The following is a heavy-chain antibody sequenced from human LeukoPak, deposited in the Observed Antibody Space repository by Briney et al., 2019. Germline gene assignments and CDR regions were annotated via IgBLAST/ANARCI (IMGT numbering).Heavy chain of an antibody. CDR1: GGSFSGYY. Sequence: ETLSLTCAVYGGSFSGYYWSWIRQPPGKGLEWIGEINHSGSTNYNPSLKSRVTISVDTSKNQFSLKLSSVTAADTAVYYCARLGYSSGWSPGPGDYWGQGTLVTVSS. V-gene: IGHV4-34*01. CDR3: ARLGYSSGWSPGPGDY. CDR2: INHSGST. J-gene: IGHJ4*02. D-gene: IGHD6-19*01.